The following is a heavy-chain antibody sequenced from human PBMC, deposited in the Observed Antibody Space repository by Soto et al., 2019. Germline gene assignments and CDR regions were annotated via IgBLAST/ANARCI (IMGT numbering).Heavy chain of an antibody. CDR3: ARTSFVNWFDP. J-gene: IGHJ5*02. D-gene: IGHD2-2*01. CDR1: GFTFTSYS. Sequence: EVQLVESGGGLVQPGGSLRLSCTASGFTFTSYSMNWVRQAPGKGLEWVSYISSSSSTIYYADSVKGRFTISRDNAKNSLYLQMNSLRAGDTAVYYCARTSFVNWFDPWGQGTLVTVSS. CDR2: ISSSSSTI. V-gene: IGHV3-48*01.